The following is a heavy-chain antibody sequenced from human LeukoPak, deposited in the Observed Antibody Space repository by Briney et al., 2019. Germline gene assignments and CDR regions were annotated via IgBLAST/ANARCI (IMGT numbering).Heavy chain of an antibody. CDR3: ARGLRGWEGWFDP. Sequence: SETLSLTCTVSGGSISSGSYYWSWVRQPAGKGLEWIGRIYTSGSTNYNPSLKSRVTISVDTSKNQFSLKLSSVTAADTAVYYCARGLRGWEGWFDPWGRGTLVTVSS. CDR2: IYTSGST. CDR1: GGSISSGSYY. V-gene: IGHV4-61*02. D-gene: IGHD1-26*01. J-gene: IGHJ5*02.